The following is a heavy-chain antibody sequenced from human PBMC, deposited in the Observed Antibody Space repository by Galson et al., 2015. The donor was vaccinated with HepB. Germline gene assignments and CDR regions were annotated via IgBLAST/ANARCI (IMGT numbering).Heavy chain of an antibody. D-gene: IGHD5-18*01. V-gene: IGHV3-30*18. CDR2: ISYDGSNK. Sequence: SLRLSCAASGFTFSSYGMHWVRQAPGKGLEWVAVISYDGSNKYYADSVKGRFTISRDNSKSTLYLQMNSLRAEDTAVYYCAKDHLGDDGYDYWGQGTLVTVSS. J-gene: IGHJ4*02. CDR1: GFTFSSYG. CDR3: AKDHLGDDGYDY.